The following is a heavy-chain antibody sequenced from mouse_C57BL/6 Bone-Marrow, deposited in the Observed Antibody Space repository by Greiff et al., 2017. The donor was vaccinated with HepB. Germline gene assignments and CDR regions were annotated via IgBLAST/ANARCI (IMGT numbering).Heavy chain of an antibody. V-gene: IGHV1-64*01. Sequence: QVQLQQSGAELVKPGASVKLSCKASGYTFTSYWMHWVKQRPGQGLEWIGMIHPNSGSTNYNEKFKSKATLTVDKSSSTAYMQLSSLTSEDSAVYYCARRHIYSNWMDYWGQGTSVTVSS. CDR2: IHPNSGST. CDR1: GYTFTSYW. CDR3: ARRHIYSNWMDY. D-gene: IGHD2-5*01. J-gene: IGHJ4*01.